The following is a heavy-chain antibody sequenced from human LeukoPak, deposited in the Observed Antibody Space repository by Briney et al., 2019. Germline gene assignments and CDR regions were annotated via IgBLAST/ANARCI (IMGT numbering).Heavy chain of an antibody. V-gene: IGHV3-33*06. D-gene: IGHD4-11*01. Sequence: EGSLRLSCAASGFTFSHYGFHWVRQAPGKGLEWVAVIWSDGSNKYYGDSVKGRFIIYRDDSQNTAYLQMNSLRAEDTAVYYCAKDAQRGFDYSNSLEYWGQGSLVTVSS. CDR2: IWSDGSNK. CDR3: AKDAQRGFDYSNSLEY. J-gene: IGHJ4*02. CDR1: GFTFSHYG.